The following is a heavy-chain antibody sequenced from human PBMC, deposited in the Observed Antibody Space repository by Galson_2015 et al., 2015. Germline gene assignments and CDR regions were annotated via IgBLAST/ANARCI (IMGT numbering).Heavy chain of an antibody. CDR2: IYYSGST. Sequence: SETLSLTCTVSGGSIGSSSYYWGWIRQPPGKGLEWIGSIYYSGSTYYNPSLKSRVTISVDTSKNQFSLKLSSVTATDTAVYYCARHGDPRITMVRGVKWWFDPWGQGTLVTVSS. CDR3: ARHGDPRITMVRGVKWWFDP. J-gene: IGHJ5*02. V-gene: IGHV4-39*01. CDR1: GGSIGSSSYY. D-gene: IGHD3-10*01.